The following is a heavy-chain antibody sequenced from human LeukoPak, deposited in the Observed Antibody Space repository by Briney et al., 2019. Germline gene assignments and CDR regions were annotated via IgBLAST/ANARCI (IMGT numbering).Heavy chain of an antibody. CDR2: IYYSGST. D-gene: IGHD2-15*01. Sequence: SETLSLTCTVSGGSISSYYWSWIRQPPGKGLEWIGYIYYSGSTNYDPSLKSRVTMSVDTSKNQFSLKLSSVTAADTAVYYCARVVEDCSGGSCYLYWYFDLWGRGTLVTVSS. CDR1: GGSISSYY. V-gene: IGHV4-59*12. CDR3: ARVVEDCSGGSCYLYWYFDL. J-gene: IGHJ2*01.